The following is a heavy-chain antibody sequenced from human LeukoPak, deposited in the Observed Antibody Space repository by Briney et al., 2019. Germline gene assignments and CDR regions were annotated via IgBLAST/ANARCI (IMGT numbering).Heavy chain of an antibody. CDR3: ARGGKGTYSNYVPREYNWFDP. Sequence: GASVKVSCKASGYTFTSYGISWVRQAPGQGLEWMGWISAYNGNTNYAQKLQGRVTMTTDTSTSTAYMELRSLRSDDTAVYYCARGGKGTYSNYVPREYNWFDPWGQGTLVTVSS. J-gene: IGHJ5*02. CDR2: ISAYNGNT. D-gene: IGHD4-11*01. V-gene: IGHV1-18*01. CDR1: GYTFTSYG.